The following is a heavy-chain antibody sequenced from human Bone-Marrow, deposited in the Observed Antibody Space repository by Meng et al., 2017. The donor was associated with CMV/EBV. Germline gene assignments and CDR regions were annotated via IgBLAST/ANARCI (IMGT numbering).Heavy chain of an antibody. D-gene: IGHD3-3*01. CDR3: ARDPSRCLEWLDAFDI. Sequence: GESLKISCAASGFTFSSYSMNWVRQAPGKGLEWVANIKQDGSAKYYVDSVKGRFTISRDNAKNPLYLQMNRLRAEDTAVYYYARDPSRCLEWLDAFDIWGQGTMVAVSS. J-gene: IGHJ3*02. CDR2: IKQDGSAK. CDR1: GFTFSSYS. V-gene: IGHV3-7*01.